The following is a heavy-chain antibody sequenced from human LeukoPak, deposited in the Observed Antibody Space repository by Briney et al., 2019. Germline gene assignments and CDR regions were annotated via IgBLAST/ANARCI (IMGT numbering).Heavy chain of an antibody. CDR2: ISRGGSPI. J-gene: IGHJ4*01. V-gene: IGHV3-11*04. Sequence: GGSLRLSCTASGITFSDYYMNWIRQAPGKGLEWLSFISRGGSPIYYADSVKGRFTISSDNAKNSLYLQMNSLRVEDTAMYYCVITAGPPTDHWGQGALVTVSS. CDR1: GITFSDYY. D-gene: IGHD1-14*01. CDR3: VITAGPPTDH.